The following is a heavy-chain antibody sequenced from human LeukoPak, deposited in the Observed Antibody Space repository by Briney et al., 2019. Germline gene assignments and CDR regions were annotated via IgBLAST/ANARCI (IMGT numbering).Heavy chain of an antibody. J-gene: IGHJ4*02. CDR2: IYYSGST. CDR3: ARDIGVDGYYDILTGPLGY. Sequence: SETLSLTCTVSGGSISSSSYHWGWIRQPPGKGLEWIGSIYYSGSTYYNPSLKSRVTISVDTSKNQFSLKLSSVTAADTAVYYCARDIGVDGYYDILTGPLGYWGQGTLVTVSS. CDR1: GGSISSSSYH. D-gene: IGHD3-9*01. V-gene: IGHV4-39*07.